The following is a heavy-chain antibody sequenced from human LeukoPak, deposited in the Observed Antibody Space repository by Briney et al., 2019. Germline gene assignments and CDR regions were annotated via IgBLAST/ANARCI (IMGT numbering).Heavy chain of an antibody. J-gene: IGHJ5*02. CDR1: EFTFSNYA. CDR2: ISGGGGSI. V-gene: IGHV3-23*01. Sequence: GGSLRLSCAASEFTFSNYAMNWVRQAPGKGLEWVSGISGGGGSIYYADSVKGRFTISRDNSKNTLYLQMDSLRAEDTALYYCAKGSGINHYHWIDPWGQGTLVTVSS. CDR3: AKGSGINHYHWIDP. D-gene: IGHD1-14*01.